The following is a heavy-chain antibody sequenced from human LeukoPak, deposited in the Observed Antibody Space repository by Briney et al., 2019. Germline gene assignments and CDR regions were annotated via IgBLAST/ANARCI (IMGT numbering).Heavy chain of an antibody. CDR2: ISASGGST. V-gene: IGHV3-23*01. CDR1: GFTFSSYA. Sequence: GGSLRLSCAASGFTFSSYAMSWVRQAPGKGLEWVSAISASGGSTYYADSVKGRFTISRDNSKNTLYLQMNSLRAEDTAVYYCAKDFYAFWGVIVIDYWGQGTLVTVSS. CDR3: AKDFYAFWGVIVIDY. D-gene: IGHD3-16*02. J-gene: IGHJ4*02.